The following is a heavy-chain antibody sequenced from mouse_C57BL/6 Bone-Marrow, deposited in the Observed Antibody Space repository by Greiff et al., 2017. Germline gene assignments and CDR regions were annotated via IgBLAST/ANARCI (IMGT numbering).Heavy chain of an antibody. D-gene: IGHD3-3*01. J-gene: IGHJ2*01. CDR3: ARPGRRGNLDY. Sequence: QVQLQQPGAELVMPGASVKLSCKASGYTFTSYWMHWVKQRPGQGLEWIGEIDPSDSYTNYNQKFKGKATLTVDKSSSTAYMQLSSLTSEDSAVYYCARPGRRGNLDYWGQGTTLTVSS. CDR2: IDPSDSYT. CDR1: GYTFTSYW. V-gene: IGHV1-69*01.